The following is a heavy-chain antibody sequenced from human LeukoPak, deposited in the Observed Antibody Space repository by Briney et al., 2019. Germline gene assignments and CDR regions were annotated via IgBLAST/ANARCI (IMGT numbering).Heavy chain of an antibody. D-gene: IGHD2-15*01. CDR2: IWYDGSNK. CDR3: ARDGDITPTDV. CDR1: GFTFSSFG. J-gene: IGHJ6*02. V-gene: IGHV3-33*01. Sequence: GGSLRLSCAASGFTFSSFGMHWARQAPGKGLEWVAVIWYDGSNKYYADSVKGRFTISRDNSKNTLYLQTNSLRAEDTAVYYCARDGDITPTDVWGQGTTVTVSS.